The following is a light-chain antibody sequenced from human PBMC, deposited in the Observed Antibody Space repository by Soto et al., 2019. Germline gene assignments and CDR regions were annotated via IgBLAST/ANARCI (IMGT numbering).Light chain of an antibody. V-gene: IGKV1-5*03. CDR2: KAS. CDR1: QSLNNW. CDR3: QQYNSFSWT. Sequence: DIQVTQSPLPLSASVGDRVTITCRASQSLNNWLAWYQQKPGKAPKLLIYKASYLESGVPSRFSGSGSGTEFTLTISSLQPDDFATDYCQQYNSFSWTVGQGTKVEIK. J-gene: IGKJ1*01.